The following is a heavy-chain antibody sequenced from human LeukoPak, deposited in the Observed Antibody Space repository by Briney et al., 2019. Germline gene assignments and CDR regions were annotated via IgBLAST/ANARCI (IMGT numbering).Heavy chain of an antibody. D-gene: IGHD6-19*01. CDR2: IYHSGTT. CDR3: ARSSGWLLTGGDY. V-gene: IGHV4-38-2*01. J-gene: IGHJ4*02. CDR1: GYSISSGYY. Sequence: SETLSLTPAVCGYSISSGYYWGWIRQPPGKGLEWIGSIYHSGTTYYNPSLKSRVTVSVDTSKNQFSLKLNSVTAADTAVYYCARSSGWLLTGGDYWGQGTLVTVSS.